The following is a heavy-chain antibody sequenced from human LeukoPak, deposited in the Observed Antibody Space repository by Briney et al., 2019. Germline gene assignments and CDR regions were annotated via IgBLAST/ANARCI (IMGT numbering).Heavy chain of an antibody. V-gene: IGHV3-23*01. CDR1: GFTVSSYS. CDR2: IGSNSVPT. D-gene: IGHD2-21*01. J-gene: IGHJ5*02. CDR3: AKHCSGDCNVARKKRFDP. Sequence: GGSLRLSCAASGFTVSSYSMNWVRQAPGKGLEWVSGIGSNSVPTVYADSVKGRFTISRDNTKSILYLQRDSLKVEDTAVYYFAKHCSGDCNVARKKRFDPWGQGTLVTVSS.